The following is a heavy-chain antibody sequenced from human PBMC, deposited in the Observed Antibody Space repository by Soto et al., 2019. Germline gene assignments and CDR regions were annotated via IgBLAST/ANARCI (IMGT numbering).Heavy chain of an antibody. CDR1: GYSFSSYW. V-gene: IGHV5-51*01. CDR2: IYPGDSDT. CDR3: ARHIVSNYYYYYGMDV. Sequence: GESLKISCKGSGYSFSSYWIGWVRQMPGKGLEWMGIIYPGDSDTRYSPSFQGQVTISADKSISTAYLQWSSLKASDTAMYYCARHIVSNYYYYYGMDVWGQGTTVTVPS. J-gene: IGHJ6*02. D-gene: IGHD1-26*01.